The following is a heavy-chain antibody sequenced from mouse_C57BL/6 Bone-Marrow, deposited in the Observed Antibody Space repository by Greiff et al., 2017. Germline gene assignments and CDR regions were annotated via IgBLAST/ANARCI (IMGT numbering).Heavy chain of an antibody. J-gene: IGHJ3*01. Sequence: EVQVVESGGGLVKPGGSLKLSCAASGFTFSSYAMSWVRQTPEKRREWVATISDGGSYTYYPAHVKGLFTISRDNAKNNLYLQMSHLKSEDTAMYYFAREAYDYGAYWGQGTLGTVSA. D-gene: IGHD2-4*01. CDR1: GFTFSSYA. CDR2: ISDGGSYT. V-gene: IGHV5-4*01. CDR3: AREAYDYGAY.